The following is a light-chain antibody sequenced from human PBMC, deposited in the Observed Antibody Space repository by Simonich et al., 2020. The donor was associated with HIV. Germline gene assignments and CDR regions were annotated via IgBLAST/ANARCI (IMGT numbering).Light chain of an antibody. V-gene: IGKV3-15*01. CDR3: QQYNKWPYT. CDR1: QRVSSN. Sequence: EIVMTQSPATLSVSPGKSVTLSCMTSQRVSSNLAWYHQKPGQAPRLLSYGASTRATGFPARFSGSGSGKEFTLTINSLQSEDFAVYYCQQYNKWPYTFGQGTKLEIK. J-gene: IGKJ2*01. CDR2: GAS.